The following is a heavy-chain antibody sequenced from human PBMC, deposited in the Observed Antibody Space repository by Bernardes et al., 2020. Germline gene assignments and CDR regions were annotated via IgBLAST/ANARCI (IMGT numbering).Heavy chain of an antibody. Sequence: GGSLRLSCAASGFTFSSYAMSWVRQAPGKGLEWVSAISGSGCSTYYADSVKGRFTISRDNSKNTLYLQMNSLRAEDTAVYYCAKGPRITIYDSRGGYYGMDVWSQGTTVTVSS. D-gene: IGHD3-3*01. J-gene: IGHJ6*02. CDR2: ISGSGCST. V-gene: IGHV3-23*01. CDR3: AKGPRITIYDSRGGYYGMDV. CDR1: GFTFSSYA.